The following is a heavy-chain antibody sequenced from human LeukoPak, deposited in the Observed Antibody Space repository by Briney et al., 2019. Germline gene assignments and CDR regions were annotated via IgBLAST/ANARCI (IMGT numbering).Heavy chain of an antibody. CDR1: GFTFSDYY. Sequence: GGSLRLSCAASGFTFSDYYMNWVRQAPGKGLEWVSSISSSSSYIYYADSVKGRFTISRDNAKNSLYLQMNSLRAEDTAVYYCARDRGIAVADYWGQGTLVTVSS. CDR2: ISSSSSYI. V-gene: IGHV3-21*01. CDR3: ARDRGIAVADY. D-gene: IGHD6-19*01. J-gene: IGHJ4*02.